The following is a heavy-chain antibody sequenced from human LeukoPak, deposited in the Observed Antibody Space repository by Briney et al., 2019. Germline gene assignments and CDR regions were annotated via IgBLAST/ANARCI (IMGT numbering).Heavy chain of an antibody. CDR2: IYHSGST. V-gene: IGHV4-4*02. J-gene: IGHJ4*02. CDR1: GGSISSSNW. Sequence: PLGTLSLTCAVSGGSISSSNWWSWIRQPPGKGLEWIGEIYHSGSTNYNPSLKSRVTISVDKSKNQFSLKLSSVTAADTAVYYCARVTVLRYFDWLSKAYYFDYWGQGTLVTVSS. CDR3: ARVTVLRYFDWLSKAYYFDY. D-gene: IGHD3-9*01.